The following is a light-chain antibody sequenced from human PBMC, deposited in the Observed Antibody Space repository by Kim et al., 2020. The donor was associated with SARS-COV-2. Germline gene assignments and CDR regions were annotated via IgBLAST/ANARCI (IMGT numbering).Light chain of an antibody. CDR3: QQRSNWPRGYT. J-gene: IGKJ2*01. Sequence: EIVLTQSPATLSLSPGERATLSCRASQSVSSYLAWYQQKPGQAPRLLIYDASNRATGIPARFSGSGSGTDFTLTISSLEPEDFAVYYCQQRSNWPRGYTFGQGTKLE. CDR2: DAS. CDR1: QSVSSY. V-gene: IGKV3-11*01.